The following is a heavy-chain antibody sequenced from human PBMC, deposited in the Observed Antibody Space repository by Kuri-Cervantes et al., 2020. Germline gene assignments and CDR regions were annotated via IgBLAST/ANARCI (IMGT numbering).Heavy chain of an antibody. CDR3: ASSPAIMITFSPPYFDY. CDR1: GGTFNSYA. D-gene: IGHD3-16*01. CDR2: IIPIFTTP. J-gene: IGHJ4*02. V-gene: IGHV1-69*05. Sequence: SVKVSCKASGGTFNSYAISWVRQAPGQGLEWLGGIIPIFTTPNYSQKFQGRVTITTDESTSTAYMELSSLRSEDTAVYYCASSPAIMITFSPPYFDYWGQGTLVTVSS.